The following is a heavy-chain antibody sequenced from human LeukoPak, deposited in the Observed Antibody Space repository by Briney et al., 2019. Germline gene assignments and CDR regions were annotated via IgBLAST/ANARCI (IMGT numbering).Heavy chain of an antibody. D-gene: IGHD6-13*01. CDR1: GFTFSSYG. Sequence: GGSLRLSCAASGFTFSSYGMHWVRQAPGKGLEWVAVIWYDGSNEYYADSVKGRFTISRDNSKNTLYMQMNSLRAEDTAVYYCAKDDLRIAAAGLFDYWGQGTLVTVSS. J-gene: IGHJ4*02. CDR2: IWYDGSNE. CDR3: AKDDLRIAAAGLFDY. V-gene: IGHV3-33*06.